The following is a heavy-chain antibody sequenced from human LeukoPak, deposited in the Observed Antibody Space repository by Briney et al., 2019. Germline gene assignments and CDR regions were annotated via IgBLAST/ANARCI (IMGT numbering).Heavy chain of an antibody. V-gene: IGHV4-34*01. CDR2: IHYTGAT. CDR1: GGSITGYY. CDR3: ARGNILTGYCFDF. D-gene: IGHD3-9*01. Sequence: SETLSLTCAVYGGSITGYYWTWIRQTPGRGLEWVGEIHYTGATSYNPSLKSRATISTDTSKNQFSLRLSSVTAADTAVYYCARGNILTGYCFDFWGQGALVTVSS. J-gene: IGHJ4*02.